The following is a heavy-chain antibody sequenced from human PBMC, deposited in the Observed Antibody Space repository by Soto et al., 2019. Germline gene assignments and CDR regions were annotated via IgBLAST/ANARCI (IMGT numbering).Heavy chain of an antibody. CDR2: ISYDGSNK. D-gene: IGHD2-21*01. V-gene: IGHV3-30*03. CDR3: ALTYLGILRWCPDY. Sequence: QVQLVESGGGAVQPGRCLRLSCAASGFTFSSYSMHWVRQAPGKGLEWVAVISYDGSNKYYEDSVKGRFTISRDNSKNTLYMQMNNQRAEDTAVYYCALTYLGILRWCPDYWGQGTLVTVST. CDR1: GFTFSSYS. J-gene: IGHJ4*02.